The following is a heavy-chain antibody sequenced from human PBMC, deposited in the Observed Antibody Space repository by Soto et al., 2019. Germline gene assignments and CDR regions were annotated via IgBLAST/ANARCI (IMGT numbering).Heavy chain of an antibody. Sequence: EVQLVESGGGLVQPGGSLRLSCAASGFTLSTYDMHWHDMHWVRQATGKGLELVASLSYAGDTYYAGSVKGRFTVSRESAKNSLYLQMNSLTAGDTAVYYCAKGPHSASGCYSLDVWGKGITVTVSS. V-gene: IGHV3-13*01. CDR2: LSYAGDT. CDR3: AKGPHSASGCYSLDV. D-gene: IGHD3-10*01. J-gene: IGHJ6*03. CDR1: GFTLSTYDMHWHD.